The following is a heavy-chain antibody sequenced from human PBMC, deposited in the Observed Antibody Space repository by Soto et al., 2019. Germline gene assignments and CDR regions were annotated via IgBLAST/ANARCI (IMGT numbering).Heavy chain of an antibody. V-gene: IGHV3-23*01. CDR1: GITFSNYA. D-gene: IGHD3-16*02. CDR3: AKDPDRYDYVWGTYRYIDH. CDR2: ISTSGGRT. J-gene: IGHJ4*02. Sequence: EVQLLESGGGLVQPGGSLRLSCTASGITFSNYAMSWVRQAPRKGLEWVSTISTSGGRTYYADSVKGRFTISRDNSKNPLYLQTNSLRAEDTAVYYCAKDPDRYDYVWGTYRYIDHWGQGTLVTVSS.